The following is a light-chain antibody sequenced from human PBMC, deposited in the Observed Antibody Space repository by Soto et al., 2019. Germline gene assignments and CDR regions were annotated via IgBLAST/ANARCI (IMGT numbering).Light chain of an antibody. CDR3: QQLNGYPLT. V-gene: IGKV1-9*01. Sequence: DIQLTQSPSFLSASVGDRVTITCRASQGIRSYLAWYQQKPGKAPTLLIYAASTLQSGVPSRFSGSGSGTEFTLTISSLQPEDFATYYCQQLNGYPLTFGGGTKVEIK. J-gene: IGKJ4*01. CDR1: QGIRSY. CDR2: AAS.